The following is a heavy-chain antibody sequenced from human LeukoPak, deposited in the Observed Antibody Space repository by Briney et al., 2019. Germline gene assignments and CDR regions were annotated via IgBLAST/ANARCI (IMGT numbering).Heavy chain of an antibody. J-gene: IGHJ6*02. CDR3: ARWRYLDV. D-gene: IGHD3-9*01. CDR2: IDYSGSA. Sequence: TSETLSLTCTVSGGSMSTFYWSWVRQPPGKGLEYIGYIDYSGSANYNPSLKSRVTISVDTSKNQFSLKLSSVTAADTAIYYCARWRYLDVWGQGTTVTVSS. CDR1: GGSMSTFY. V-gene: IGHV4-59*01.